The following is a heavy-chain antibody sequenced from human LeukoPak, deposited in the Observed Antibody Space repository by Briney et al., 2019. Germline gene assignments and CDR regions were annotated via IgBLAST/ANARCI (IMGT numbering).Heavy chain of an antibody. J-gene: IGHJ4*02. CDR2: ISSSGGST. CDR1: GFIFSTYI. V-gene: IGHV3-23*01. D-gene: IGHD5/OR15-5a*01. Sequence: PGGSLRLSCAASGFIFSTYIMSWVRQAPGKGLEWVSSISSSGGSTYYADSVKGRFTISRDNSKNTLYLQVNSLRAEDTAVYYCAKAAVYHDSCPDSWGQGTPVTVSS. CDR3: AKAAVYHDSCPDS.